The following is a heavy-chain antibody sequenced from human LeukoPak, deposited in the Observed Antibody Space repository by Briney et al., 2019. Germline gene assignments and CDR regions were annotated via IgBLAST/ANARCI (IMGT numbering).Heavy chain of an antibody. J-gene: IGHJ4*02. Sequence: SETLSLTCTVSGGSISSGDYYWSWIRQPPGKGLEWIGYIYYSGSTYYNPSLKSRVTISVDTSKNQFSLELSSVTAADTAVYYCARYYSGYDWAIDYWGQGTLVIVSS. CDR3: ARYYSGYDWAIDY. CDR2: IYYSGST. CDR1: GGSISSGDYY. D-gene: IGHD5-12*01. V-gene: IGHV4-30-4*01.